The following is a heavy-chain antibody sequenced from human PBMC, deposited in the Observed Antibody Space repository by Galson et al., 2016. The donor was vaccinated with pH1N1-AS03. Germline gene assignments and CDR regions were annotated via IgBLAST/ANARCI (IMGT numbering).Heavy chain of an antibody. Sequence: SETLSLTCIVSGGSLKSSYWNWIRQSPEKGLEWIGHIYFSGNTKYNPSLKDRVNISLDTSNNVVSLELTSVTSAETAVYYCARGETIGWYDYWGQGTLVTVSS. CDR1: GGSLKSSY. CDR2: IYFSGNT. CDR3: ARGETIGWYDY. V-gene: IGHV4-59*01. D-gene: IGHD6-19*01. J-gene: IGHJ4*02.